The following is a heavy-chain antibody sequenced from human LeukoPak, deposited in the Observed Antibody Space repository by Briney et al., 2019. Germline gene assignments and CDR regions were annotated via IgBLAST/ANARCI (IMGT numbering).Heavy chain of an antibody. V-gene: IGHV3-30*04. CDR3: ARDTDSSGWYFVDY. D-gene: IGHD6-19*01. J-gene: IGHJ4*02. CDR1: GFTFSSYA. Sequence: PGRSLRLSCAASGFTFSSYAMHWVRQARGKGLEWVAVILYDGSSKYYADSVKGRFTISRDNSKNTLYLQMNSLSAEDTAVYYCARDTDSSGWYFVDYWGQGTLVTVSS. CDR2: ILYDGSSK.